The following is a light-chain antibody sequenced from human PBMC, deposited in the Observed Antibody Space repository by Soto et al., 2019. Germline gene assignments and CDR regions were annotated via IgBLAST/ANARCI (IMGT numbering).Light chain of an antibody. CDR3: FSAADKNLV. V-gene: IGLV3-27*01. Sequence: SSELTQPSSVSVSPGQTARITCSGDVLAKKYARWFQQKPGQAPVLVIYKDSERPSGIPERFSGSSSGTTVTLTISGAQVEGEGEYYCFSAADKNLVFRGGTKLTVL. CDR2: KDS. CDR1: VLAKKY. J-gene: IGLJ2*01.